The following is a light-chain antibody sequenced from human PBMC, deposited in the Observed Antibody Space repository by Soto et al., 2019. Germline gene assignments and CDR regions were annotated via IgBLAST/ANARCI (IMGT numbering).Light chain of an antibody. V-gene: IGKV1-6*01. CDR1: QDIGND. Sequence: ATQMTQSPSSLSASVGDRVTITCRASQDIGNDLAWYQQKPGKAPNLLIYAASSLQSGVPSRFSGSGSGTDFTLTISSLQPEDCATYYCQPYNNWPLTFGGGTKVESK. CDR3: QPYNNWPLT. J-gene: IGKJ4*01. CDR2: AAS.